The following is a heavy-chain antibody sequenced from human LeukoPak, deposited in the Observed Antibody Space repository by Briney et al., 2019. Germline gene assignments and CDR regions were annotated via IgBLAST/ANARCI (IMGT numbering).Heavy chain of an antibody. CDR2: ISGSGGST. Sequence: GGSLRLSCAASGFTFSSYAMSWVRQAPGKGLEWVSAISGSGGSTYYADSVKGRFTISRDNSKNTLYLQMNSLRAEDTAVYYCAKADYDFWSGYQANMDVWGKGTTVTVSS. D-gene: IGHD3-3*01. J-gene: IGHJ6*03. CDR3: AKADYDFWSGYQANMDV. V-gene: IGHV3-23*01. CDR1: GFTFSSYA.